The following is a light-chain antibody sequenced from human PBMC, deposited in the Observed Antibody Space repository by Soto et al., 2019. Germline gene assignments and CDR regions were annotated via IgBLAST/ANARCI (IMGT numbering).Light chain of an antibody. CDR3: QQSYSTPRT. Sequence: DFQMTQSTSTLSASVGDRVTITCRASQSISSWLAWYQQKPGKAPKLLIYDASSLESGVPSRFSGSGSGTDFTLTISSLQPEDFATYYCQQSYSTPRTFGQGTKVDI. CDR1: QSISSW. V-gene: IGKV1-5*01. J-gene: IGKJ1*01. CDR2: DAS.